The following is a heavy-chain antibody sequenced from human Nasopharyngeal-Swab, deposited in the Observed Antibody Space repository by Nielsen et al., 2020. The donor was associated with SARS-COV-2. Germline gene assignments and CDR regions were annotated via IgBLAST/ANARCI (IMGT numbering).Heavy chain of an antibody. Sequence: WIRQPPGKGLEWIGYIYYSGSTYYNPSLKSRVTISVDTSKNQFSLKLSSVTAADTAVYYCARGQRLVTMDVWGKGTTVTVSS. J-gene: IGHJ6*04. CDR2: IYYSGST. D-gene: IGHD6-13*01. CDR3: ARGQRLVTMDV. V-gene: IGHV4-31*02.